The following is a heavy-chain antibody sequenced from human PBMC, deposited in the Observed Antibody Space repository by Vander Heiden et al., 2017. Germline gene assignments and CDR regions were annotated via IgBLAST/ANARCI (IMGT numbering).Heavy chain of an antibody. CDR1: GGSISSYY. Sequence: QVQLQESGPGLVKPSETLSLTCTVAGGSISSYYWRWIRQPPGKGLEWIGYIYYSGSTNYNPSLKSRVTISVDTSKNQFSLKLSSVTAADTAVYYCARTTVTTGGVGMDVWGQGTTVTVSS. D-gene: IGHD4-17*01. CDR2: IYYSGST. CDR3: ARTTVTTGGVGMDV. V-gene: IGHV4-59*01. J-gene: IGHJ6*02.